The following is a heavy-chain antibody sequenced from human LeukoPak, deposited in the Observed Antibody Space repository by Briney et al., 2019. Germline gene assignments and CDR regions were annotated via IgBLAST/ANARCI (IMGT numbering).Heavy chain of an antibody. CDR1: GVTFSSYA. D-gene: IGHD3-3*01. CDR3: AKGDTIFGVVTIFDY. V-gene: IGHV3-23*01. CDR2: ISGSGGST. J-gene: IGHJ4*02. Sequence: PGGSLRPSCAASGVTFSSYAMSWVRQAPGTGLEWVSTISGSGGSTYYADSVKGRFTISRDNSKNTLYLQMNSLRAEDTAVYYCAKGDTIFGVVTIFDYWGQGTLVTVSS.